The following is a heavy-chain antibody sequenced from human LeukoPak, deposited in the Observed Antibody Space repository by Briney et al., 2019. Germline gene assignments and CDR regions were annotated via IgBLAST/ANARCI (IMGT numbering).Heavy chain of an antibody. J-gene: IGHJ4*02. V-gene: IGHV3-11*01. CDR2: ISSSDSTI. CDR3: ARDRWELDY. CDR1: GFTFSDYY. D-gene: IGHD1-26*01. Sequence: GGPLRLSCAACGFTFSDYYMIWIRQAPGKGLEWVSYISSSDSTIYYADSVKGRFTISRDNAKNSLYLQMNSLRAEDTAVYYCARDRWELDYWGQGTLVTVSS.